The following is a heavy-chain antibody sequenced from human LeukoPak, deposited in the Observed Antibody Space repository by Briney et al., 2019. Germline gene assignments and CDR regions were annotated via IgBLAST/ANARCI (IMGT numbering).Heavy chain of an antibody. V-gene: IGHV3-21*01. D-gene: IGHD6-13*01. CDR1: GFTFSSYS. Sequence: PGGSLRLSCAASGFTFSSYSMNWVRQAPGKGLEWVSSISSSSSYIYYADSVKGRFTISRDNAKNSLYLQMNSLRAEDTAVDYCARDGYSSSWYPGLDYWGQGTLVTVSS. J-gene: IGHJ4*02. CDR2: ISSSSSYI. CDR3: ARDGYSSSWYPGLDY.